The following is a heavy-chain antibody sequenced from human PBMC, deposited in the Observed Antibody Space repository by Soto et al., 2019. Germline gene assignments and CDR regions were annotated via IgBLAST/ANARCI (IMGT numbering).Heavy chain of an antibody. D-gene: IGHD3-22*01. Sequence: GASVKVSCKASGYTFTSYYMHWVRQAPGQGLEWMGIINPSGGSTSYAQKFQGRVTMTRDTSTSTVYMELSSLRSEDTAVYYCARDRSLVLYYDSSGLVRLYGMDVWGQGTTVTVSS. J-gene: IGHJ6*02. V-gene: IGHV1-46*01. CDR1: GYTFTSYY. CDR3: ARDRSLVLYYDSSGLVRLYGMDV. CDR2: INPSGGST.